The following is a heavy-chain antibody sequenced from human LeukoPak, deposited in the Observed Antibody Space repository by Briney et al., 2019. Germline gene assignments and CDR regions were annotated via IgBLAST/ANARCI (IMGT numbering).Heavy chain of an antibody. D-gene: IGHD3-3*01. CDR2: INPSGGST. CDR1: GYTFTSYY. V-gene: IGHV1-46*03. CDR3: AIGVVIIGYYYYMDV. Sequence: ASVKVSCKASGYTFTSYYMHWVRQAPGQELEWMGIINPSGGSTSYAQKFQGRVTMTRDTSTSTVYMELSSLRSEDTAVYYCAIGVVIIGYYYYMDVWGKGTTVTVSS. J-gene: IGHJ6*03.